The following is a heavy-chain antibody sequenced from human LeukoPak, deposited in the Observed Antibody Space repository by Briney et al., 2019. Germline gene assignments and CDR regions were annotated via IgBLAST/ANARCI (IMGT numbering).Heavy chain of an antibody. CDR1: GFTFSNSW. D-gene: IGHD3-22*01. Sequence: GGSLRLSCAASGFTFSNSWMHWVRQAPGKGLVWVSRLNTDGSSTSYADSVKGRFIISRDNAKNTLYLQMNSLRAEDTAVYYCAKNPRYTAGYYDSSGFYFDYWGQGTLVTVSS. V-gene: IGHV3-74*01. CDR2: LNTDGSST. CDR3: AKNPRYTAGYYDSSGFYFDY. J-gene: IGHJ4*02.